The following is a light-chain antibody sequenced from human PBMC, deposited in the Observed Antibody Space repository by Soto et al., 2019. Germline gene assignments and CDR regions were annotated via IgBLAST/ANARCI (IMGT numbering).Light chain of an antibody. V-gene: IGKV3-15*01. J-gene: IGKJ5*01. Sequence: EVVMTQSPATLSVSPGERVTFSCRASQSVTTNLAWYQHKPGQSPRLLISGASTGASGIPPRFSGSGSGTDFTLTINSLEPEDFAVYYCQQRNNWPITFGQGTRLEIK. CDR1: QSVTTN. CDR2: GAS. CDR3: QQRNNWPIT.